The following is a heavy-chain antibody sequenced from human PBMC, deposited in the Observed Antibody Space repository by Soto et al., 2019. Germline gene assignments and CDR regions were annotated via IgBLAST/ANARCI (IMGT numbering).Heavy chain of an antibody. CDR3: ARDSVRYFDWLPQEGALAHYMDV. CDR1: GFTVSSNY. V-gene: IGHV3-66*01. CDR2: IYSGGST. J-gene: IGHJ6*03. Sequence: GGSLRLSCAASGFTVSSNYMSWVRQAPGKGLEWVSVIYSGGSTYYADSVKGRFTISRDNSKNTLYLQMNSLRAEDTAVYYCARDSVRYFDWLPQEGALAHYMDVWGKGTTVTVSS. D-gene: IGHD3-9*01.